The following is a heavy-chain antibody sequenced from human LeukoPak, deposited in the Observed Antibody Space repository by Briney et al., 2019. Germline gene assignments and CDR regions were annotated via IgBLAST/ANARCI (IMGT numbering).Heavy chain of an antibody. V-gene: IGHV3-23*01. CDR1: GFSFSSYA. Sequence: GGSLRLSCAASGFSFSSYAMSWVRQAPGKGLEWVSSISGSGDNTYYAESVKGRFTISRDNSKNTLFLQMNSLRAEDTAVFYCAKGSGYTTGWFFDFWGQGTLVTVSS. CDR2: ISGSGDNT. J-gene: IGHJ4*02. CDR3: AKGSGYTTGWFFDF. D-gene: IGHD6-19*01.